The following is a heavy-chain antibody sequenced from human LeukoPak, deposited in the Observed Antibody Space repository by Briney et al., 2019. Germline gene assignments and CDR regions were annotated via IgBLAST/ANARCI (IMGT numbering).Heavy chain of an antibody. V-gene: IGHV4-39*01. J-gene: IGHJ4*02. D-gene: IGHD2-2*01. Sequence: SETLSLTCTVSGGSISSKSYYWGWIRQPPGKGLAWIGSVYFIGHTYKNPSLESRVSISVDLSKNQFSLRLTSVTAADTAVYYCARHSYSSTSCPFDYWGKGTLVTVSS. CDR3: ARHSYSSTSCPFDY. CDR1: GGSISSKSYY. CDR2: VYFIGHT.